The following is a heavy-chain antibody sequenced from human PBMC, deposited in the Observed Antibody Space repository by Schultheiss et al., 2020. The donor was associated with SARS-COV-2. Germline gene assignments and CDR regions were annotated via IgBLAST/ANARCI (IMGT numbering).Heavy chain of an antibody. CDR3: ARRDGEGYYYGMDV. J-gene: IGHJ6*02. Sequence: SETLSLTCAVYGGSFSGYYWSWIRQPPGKGLEWIGRIYTSGSTNYNPSLKSRVTISVDTSKNQFSLKLSSVTAADTAVYYCARRDGEGYYYGMDVWGQGTTVTVSS. CDR2: IYTSGST. V-gene: IGHV4-4*08. CDR1: GGSFSGYY.